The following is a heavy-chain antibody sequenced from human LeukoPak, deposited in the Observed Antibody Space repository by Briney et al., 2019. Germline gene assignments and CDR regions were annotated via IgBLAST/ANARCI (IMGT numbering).Heavy chain of an antibody. V-gene: IGHV4-4*07. CDR1: GGSINSY. CDR3: ARDSGTTGEVKFDP. J-gene: IGHJ5*02. CDR2: ISGSGTI. D-gene: IGHD3-10*01. Sequence: SETLSLTCTVSGGSINSYWSWIRPPAGKGLEWMGRISGSGTITYNPALQSRLSISIDTSKNQFSLKLMSVTAADTAVYYCARDSGTTGEVKFDPWGQGTLVTVSS.